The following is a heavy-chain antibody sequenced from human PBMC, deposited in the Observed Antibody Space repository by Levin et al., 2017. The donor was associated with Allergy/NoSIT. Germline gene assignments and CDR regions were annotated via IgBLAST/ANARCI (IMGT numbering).Heavy chain of an antibody. V-gene: IGHV3-11*01. CDR1: GFSFSDYY. J-gene: IGHJ5*02. CDR2: ISSSVATI. D-gene: IGHD2-21*02. Sequence: GGSLRLSCVASGFSFSDYYMTWIRQTPGKGLEWVSYISSSVATIYYGDSVRGRFTISRDNAQNLVYLQMSNLRVDDTAIYYCVRGGAWFSYLDTWGQGTLVTVSS. CDR3: VRGGAWFSYLDT.